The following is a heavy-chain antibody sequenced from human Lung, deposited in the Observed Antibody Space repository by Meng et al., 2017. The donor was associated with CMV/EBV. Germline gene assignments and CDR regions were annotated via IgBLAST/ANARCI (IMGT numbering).Heavy chain of an antibody. D-gene: IGHD2-15*01. Sequence: GGSLSLSCAASGFSFSNYAMTCVRQAPGKGLEWVSLIYSGGSSTYYADSVKGLFTVARDDSKNTLYLQMYSLRAEDTAVYYCAKCYCVYCGSSCGDYWGQRTLVTVSS. CDR3: AKCYCVYCGSSCGDY. J-gene: IGHJ4*02. CDR1: GFSFSNYA. CDR2: IYSGGSST. V-gene: IGHV3-23*03.